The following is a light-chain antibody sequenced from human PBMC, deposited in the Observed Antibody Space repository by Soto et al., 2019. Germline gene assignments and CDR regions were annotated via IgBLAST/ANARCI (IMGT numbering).Light chain of an antibody. CDR2: GAS. J-gene: IGKJ5*01. Sequence: EIVLTQSPGTLSLSPGEGATLSCRASQSVTSNYLAWYQQRPGQAPGLLIYGASSRASGIPDRFSGGGSGTDFTLTISRLEPEDFAVYYCQQYGSSSPTTFGQGTRLEIE. V-gene: IGKV3-20*01. CDR1: QSVTSNY. CDR3: QQYGSSSPTT.